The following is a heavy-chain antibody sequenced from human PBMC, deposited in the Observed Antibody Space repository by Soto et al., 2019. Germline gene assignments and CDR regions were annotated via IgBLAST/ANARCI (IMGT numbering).Heavy chain of an antibody. CDR2: ISGSGGST. CDR1: GFTFSSYA. Sequence: GGSLRLSCAASGFTFSSYAMSWVRQAPGKGLEWVSAISGSGGSTYYADSVKGRFTISRDNSKNTLYLQMNSLRAEDTAVYYCAKMRIWRFLEWLSVHDYWGQGTLVTVSS. CDR3: AKMRIWRFLEWLSVHDY. V-gene: IGHV3-23*01. D-gene: IGHD3-3*01. J-gene: IGHJ4*02.